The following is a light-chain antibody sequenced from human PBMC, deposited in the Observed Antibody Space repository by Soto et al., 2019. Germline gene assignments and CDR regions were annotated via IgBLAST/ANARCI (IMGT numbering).Light chain of an antibody. CDR1: QSVDIY. CDR3: QQHNYWPPYT. CDR2: DSY. J-gene: IGKJ2*01. Sequence: EVVLTQSPDTLSLSPGERATLSCRTSQSVDIYLAWYQQKPGQAPRLLIYDSYTRVTGLPASFSGSGSGTEFTLTISSLQPEDFEVYYGQQHNYWPPYTFGQGTKREIK. V-gene: IGKV3-15*01.